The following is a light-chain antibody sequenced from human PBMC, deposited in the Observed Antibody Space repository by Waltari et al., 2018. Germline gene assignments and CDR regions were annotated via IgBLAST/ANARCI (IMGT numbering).Light chain of an antibody. Sequence: DIQMTQSPSTLSASLGDRVTITCRASQSISTYLNWYQQKPGKAPSLLIFAATSLQSGVPSRFSGSGSGTEFTLTINNLQPEDFSAYYCQQGYSSPPYTFGQGTKLLI. V-gene: IGKV1-39*01. CDR1: QSISTY. CDR2: AAT. J-gene: IGKJ2*01. CDR3: QQGYSSPPYT.